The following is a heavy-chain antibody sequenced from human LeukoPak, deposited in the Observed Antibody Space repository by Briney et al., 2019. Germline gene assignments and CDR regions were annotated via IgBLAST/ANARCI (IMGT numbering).Heavy chain of an antibody. D-gene: IGHD5-18*01. CDR3: ARVGSYGNLNFDY. CDR2: INHSGST. J-gene: IGHJ4*02. V-gene: IGHV4-34*01. Sequence: SETLSLTCAVYGGSFSGYYWSWIRQPPGKGLEWIGEINHSGSTNYNPSLKSRVTISVDTSKSQFSLKLSSVTAADTAVYYCARVGSYGNLNFDYWGQGTLVTVSS. CDR1: GGSFSGYY.